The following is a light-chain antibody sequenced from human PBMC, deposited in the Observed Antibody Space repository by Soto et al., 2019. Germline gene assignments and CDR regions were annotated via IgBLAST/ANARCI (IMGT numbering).Light chain of an antibody. Sequence: GDRVTITCQASQDITSFLQWYQQKPGKAPKLLIYDASNLETGVPSRLSGSGSGTDFTFIISSLQPEDIATYFCQQYGNLPLTFGGGTKVEIK. V-gene: IGKV1-33*01. CDR2: DAS. J-gene: IGKJ4*01. CDR1: QDITSF. CDR3: QQYGNLPLT.